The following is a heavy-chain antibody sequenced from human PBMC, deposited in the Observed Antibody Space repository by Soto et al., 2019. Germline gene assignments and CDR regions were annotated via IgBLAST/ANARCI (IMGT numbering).Heavy chain of an antibody. D-gene: IGHD4-17*01. CDR1: GFTFSSYG. CDR3: AREPGWATVTLVRWYFDL. Sequence: QVQLVESGGGVVQPGRSLRLSCAASGFTFSSYGMHWVRQAPGKGLEWVAVIWYDGSNKYYADSVKGRFTISRDNSKNTLYLQMNSRRAEDTAVYYCAREPGWATVTLVRWYFDLWGRGTLVTVSS. V-gene: IGHV3-33*01. J-gene: IGHJ2*01. CDR2: IWYDGSNK.